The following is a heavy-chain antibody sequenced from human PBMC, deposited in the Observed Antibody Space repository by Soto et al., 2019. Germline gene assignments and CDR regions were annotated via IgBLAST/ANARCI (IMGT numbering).Heavy chain of an antibody. D-gene: IGHD3-16*01. CDR1: GYTFTSYG. J-gene: IGHJ5*02. V-gene: IGHV1-18*01. CDR3: ARDLTIWGLDP. Sequence: QVQLVQSGAEVKKPGASVKVSCKASGYTFTSYGISWVRQAPGQGLEWMGWISAYNGNTNYAQKLQGRDTMTTDTSTSTAYMERRSRRADDTAGYDCARDLTIWGLDPWGQGTPVTVAS. CDR2: ISAYNGNT.